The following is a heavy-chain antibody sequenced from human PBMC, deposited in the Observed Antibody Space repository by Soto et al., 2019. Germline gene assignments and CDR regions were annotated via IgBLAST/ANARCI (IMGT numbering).Heavy chain of an antibody. CDR3: ARGPVRNWFDP. J-gene: IGHJ5*02. D-gene: IGHD2-2*01. CDR1: GYTFSSYS. V-gene: IGHV1-3*01. CDR2: INGGNGNT. Sequence: QVQLVQSGAEVKKPGASVKVSCKASGYTFSSYSMHWVRQAPGQRLEWMGWINGGNGNTKYSQKFQGRLTITRDTSARTAYMELSSLRSEDTGVYYCARGPVRNWFDPWGQGTLVTVSP.